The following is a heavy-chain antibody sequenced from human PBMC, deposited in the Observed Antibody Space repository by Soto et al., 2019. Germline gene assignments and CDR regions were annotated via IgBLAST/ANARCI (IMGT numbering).Heavy chain of an antibody. CDR2: IKQDGSEK. D-gene: IGHD4-17*01. CDR3: ASGMPDDHGDYGYYYYGMGV. CDR1: GFTFSSYW. V-gene: IGHV3-7*03. J-gene: IGHJ6*02. Sequence: GGSLRLSCAASGFTFSSYWMSWVRQAPGKGLEWVANIKQDGSEKYYVDSVKGRFTISRDNAKNSLYLQMNSLRAEDTAVYYCASGMPDDHGDYGYYYYGMGVCGQGTTVTVCS.